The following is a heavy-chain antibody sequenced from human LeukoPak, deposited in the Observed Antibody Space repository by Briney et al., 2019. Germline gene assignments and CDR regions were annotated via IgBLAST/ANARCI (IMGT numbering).Heavy chain of an antibody. Sequence: PGRSLRLSCAASGFTFTSYEMNWVRQAPGKGLEWVSYISSSGNTIYYADSVKGRFTISRDNAKSSLYLQMNSLRAEDTAVYYCAGGYYLDYWGQGTLVTVSS. D-gene: IGHD1-14*01. CDR2: ISSSGNTI. CDR3: AGGYYLDY. CDR1: GFTFTSYE. V-gene: IGHV3-48*03. J-gene: IGHJ4*02.